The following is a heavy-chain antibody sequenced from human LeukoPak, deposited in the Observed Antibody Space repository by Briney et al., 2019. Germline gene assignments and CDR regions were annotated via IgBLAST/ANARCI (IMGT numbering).Heavy chain of an antibody. Sequence: TLPLTCTVSGASISSGNSYWSWIRQPAGKGLEWIGRIYTSGRTNLNPALKSRVTLSLDTSKNQFSLNLTSVAAADTAVYYCVRGHNSGWSDFDYWGLGTLVTVSS. D-gene: IGHD6-19*01. V-gene: IGHV4-61*02. CDR1: GASISSGNSY. CDR2: IYTSGRT. J-gene: IGHJ4*02. CDR3: VRGHNSGWSDFDY.